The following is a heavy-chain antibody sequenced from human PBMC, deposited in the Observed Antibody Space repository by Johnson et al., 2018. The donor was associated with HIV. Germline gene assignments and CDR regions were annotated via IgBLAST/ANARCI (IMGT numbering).Heavy chain of an antibody. CDR1: GFAFSNYG. V-gene: IGHV3-30*18. D-gene: IGHD3/OR15-3a*01. Sequence: QVQLVESGGGVVQPGRSLRLSCAASGFAFSNYGMHWVRQAPGKGLEWVAVISFDGSHKYYTDSVKGLYTISRDNSNNTLYLHMNSLRPDDTGVYYCAKDKFMFLDNPVDAVEVWGQGTMVTFSS. J-gene: IGHJ3*01. CDR3: AKDKFMFLDNPVDAVEV. CDR2: ISFDGSHK.